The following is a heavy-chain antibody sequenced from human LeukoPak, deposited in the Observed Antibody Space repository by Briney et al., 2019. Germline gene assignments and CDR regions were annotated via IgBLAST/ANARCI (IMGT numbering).Heavy chain of an antibody. Sequence: SETLSLTCTVSGGSISGYYWSWIRQPPGKGLEWIGYIYTSGSTNYNPSLKSRVTISVDTSKNQFSLKLSSVTAADTAVYYCARHLRGIFDYWGQGTLVTVSS. V-gene: IGHV4-4*09. CDR1: GGSISGYY. CDR3: ARHLRGIFDY. CDR2: IYTSGST. J-gene: IGHJ4*02. D-gene: IGHD3-10*01.